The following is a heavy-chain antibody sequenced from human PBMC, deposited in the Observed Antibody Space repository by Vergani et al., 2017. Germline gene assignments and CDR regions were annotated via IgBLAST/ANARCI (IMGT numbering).Heavy chain of an antibody. V-gene: IGHV1-69*13. CDR2: IIPIFGTA. CDR1: GGTFSSYA. D-gene: IGHD6-19*01. J-gene: IGHJ4*02. CDR3: ARDGGPYRSGWYEGDY. Sequence: QVQLVQSGAEVKKPGSSVKVSCKASGGTFSSYAISWVRQAPGQGLEWMGRIIPIFGTANYAQKSQGRVTITADESTSTAYMELSSLRSEDTAVYYCARDGGPYRSGWYEGDYWGQGTLVTVSS.